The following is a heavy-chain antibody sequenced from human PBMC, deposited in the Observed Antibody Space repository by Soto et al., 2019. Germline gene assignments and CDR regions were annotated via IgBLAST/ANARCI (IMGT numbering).Heavy chain of an antibody. Sequence: GASVKVSCKASGGTFSSYAISWVRQAPGQGLEWMGGIIPIFGTANYAQKFQGRVTITADESTSTAYMELSSLRSEDTAVYYCARGLDFWSGPGRFDPWGQGTLVTVSS. CDR3: ARGLDFWSGPGRFDP. V-gene: IGHV1-69*13. CDR2: IIPIFGTA. D-gene: IGHD3-3*01. CDR1: GGTFSSYA. J-gene: IGHJ5*02.